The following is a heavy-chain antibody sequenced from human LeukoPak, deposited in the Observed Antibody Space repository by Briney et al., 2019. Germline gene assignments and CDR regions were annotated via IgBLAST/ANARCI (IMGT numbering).Heavy chain of an antibody. J-gene: IGHJ3*02. CDR3: ARDFLQYYYDSSGPQVGDAFDI. Sequence: GASVKLSCKASGGTFSSYAISWARQAPGQGLEWMGRIIPILGIANYAQKFQGRVTITADKSTSTAYMELSSLRSEDTAVYYCARDFLQYYYDSSGPQVGDAFDIWGQGTMVTVSS. D-gene: IGHD3-22*01. V-gene: IGHV1-69*04. CDR2: IIPILGIA. CDR1: GGTFSSYA.